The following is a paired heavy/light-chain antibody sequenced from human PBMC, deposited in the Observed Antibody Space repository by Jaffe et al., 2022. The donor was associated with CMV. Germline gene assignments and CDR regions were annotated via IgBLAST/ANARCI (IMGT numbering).Light chain of an antibody. V-gene: IGLV2-14*03. J-gene: IGLJ2*01. CDR1: GDDIGGYNY. Sequence: QSALTQPASVSGSPGQSIAISCSGTGDDIGGYNYVSWYQQHPGKAPKLIIYGVSNRPSGVSNRFSGSKSGNTASLTISGLQAEDEADYYCYSHTSSTSVFGGGTKLTVL. CDR3: YSHTSSTSV. CDR2: GVS.
Heavy chain of an antibody. Sequence: QVHLVQSGPEVKKPGASVTVSCKASGYTFYTYGITWVRQAPGQGLEWVGWISPYNGHTNSAQRLQDRVTMTTVTSTTTAYMELRTLTPDDTAVYYCARGAPYGSYPPVDFWGQGTLVTVSS. V-gene: IGHV1-18*01. CDR2: ISPYNGHT. CDR3: ARGAPYGSYPPVDF. J-gene: IGHJ4*02. D-gene: IGHD4-17*01. CDR1: GYTFYTYG.